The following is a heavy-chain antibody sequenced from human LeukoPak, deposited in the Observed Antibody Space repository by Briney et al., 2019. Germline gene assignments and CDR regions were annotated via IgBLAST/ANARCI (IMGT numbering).Heavy chain of an antibody. V-gene: IGHV4-39*01. CDR2: IYYSGST. Sequence: SETLSLTCTVSGGSISSSSSYWGWIRQPPGKGLEWIGSIYYSGSTYYNPSLKSRVTISVDTSKNQFSLKLSSVTAADTAVYYCARRSHYIAVAGRGNWFDPWGQGTLVTVSS. J-gene: IGHJ5*02. D-gene: IGHD6-19*01. CDR3: ARRSHYIAVAGRGNWFDP. CDR1: GGSISSSSSY.